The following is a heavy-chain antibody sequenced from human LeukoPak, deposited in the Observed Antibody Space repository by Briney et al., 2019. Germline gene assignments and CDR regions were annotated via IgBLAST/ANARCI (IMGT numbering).Heavy chain of an antibody. CDR3: ARVQLVRGKYFDY. J-gene: IGHJ4*02. CDR2: INHSRST. D-gene: IGHD3-10*01. V-gene: IGHV4-34*01. CDR1: GGSFSGYY. Sequence: SETLSLTCAVYGGSFSGYYWSWIRQPPGKGLEWIGEINHSRSTNYNPSLKSRVTISVDTSKNQFSLKLSSVTAADTAVYYCARVQLVRGKYFDYWGQGTLVTVSS.